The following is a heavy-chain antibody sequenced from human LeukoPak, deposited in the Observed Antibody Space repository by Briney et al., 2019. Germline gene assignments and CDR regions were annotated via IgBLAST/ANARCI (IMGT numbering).Heavy chain of an antibody. CDR3: ARDLEGATYFDH. V-gene: IGHV6-1*01. J-gene: IGHJ4*02. D-gene: IGHD1-26*01. CDR2: TYYRSNWYN. CDR1: GDSVSSDSAA. Sequence: SQTLPLTCAISGDSVSSDSAAWNWIRHSPSRGLEWLGSTYYRSNWYNDYAVSVKSRITITPDTSKNQFSLQLNSLTPEDTAVYYCARDLEGATYFDHWGQGTLVTVSS.